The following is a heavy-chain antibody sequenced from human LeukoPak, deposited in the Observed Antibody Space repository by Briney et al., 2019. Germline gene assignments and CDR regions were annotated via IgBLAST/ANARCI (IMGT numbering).Heavy chain of an antibody. V-gene: IGHV3-30*18. J-gene: IGHJ4*02. CDR3: AKDRYSSGWYYFDY. D-gene: IGHD6-19*01. CDR2: ISYDGSNK. Sequence: PGGSLRLSCAASGFTFSSYWMSWVRQAPGKGLEWVAVISYDGSNKYYADSVKGRFTISRDNSKNTLYLQMNSLRAEDTAVYYCAKDRYSSGWYYFDYWGQGTLVTVSS. CDR1: GFTFSSYW.